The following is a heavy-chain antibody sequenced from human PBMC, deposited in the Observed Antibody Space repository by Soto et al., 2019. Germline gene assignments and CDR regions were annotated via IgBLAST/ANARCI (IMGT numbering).Heavy chain of an antibody. V-gene: IGHV1-69*13. CDR1: GGTFSSYA. CDR3: ARGGTVVAVAATRAFDI. D-gene: IGHD2-15*01. CDR2: IIPIFGTA. Sequence: ASVKVSCKASGGTFSSYAISWVRQAPGQGLEWMGGIIPIFGTANYAQKFQGRVRITADESTSTAYMELSSLRSEDTAVYYCARGGTVVAVAATRAFDIWGQGTMVTVSS. J-gene: IGHJ3*02.